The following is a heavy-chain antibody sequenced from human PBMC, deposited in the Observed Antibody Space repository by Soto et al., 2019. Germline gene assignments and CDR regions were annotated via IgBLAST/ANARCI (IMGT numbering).Heavy chain of an antibody. J-gene: IGHJ4*02. V-gene: IGHV3-74*01. D-gene: IGHD3-3*01. CDR3: ARENYDFWSGYFLDD. CDR2: IKSDGTVT. Sequence: GGSLRLSCVVSGITFSTYRMHWVRQAPGKGLVWVSHIKSDGTVTHYTDSVRGRFIISRDNAKNTLFLQMNSLRAEDTAVYYCARENYDFWSGYFLDDWGQGSLVTVSS. CDR1: GITFSTYR.